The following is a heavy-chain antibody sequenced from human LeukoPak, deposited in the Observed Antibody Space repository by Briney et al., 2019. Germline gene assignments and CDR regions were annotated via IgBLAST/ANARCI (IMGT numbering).Heavy chain of an antibody. J-gene: IGHJ4*02. V-gene: IGHV1-69-2*01. CDR1: GYTFTDYY. CDR3: ATGFGYYFDY. CDR2: VDPEDGET. Sequence: ASVKVSCRVSGYTFTDYYMHWVQQAPGKGLEWMGLVDPEDGETIYAEKFQGRVTITADTSTDTAYMELSSLRSEDTAVYYCATGFGYYFDYWGQGTLVTVSS. D-gene: IGHD3-10*01.